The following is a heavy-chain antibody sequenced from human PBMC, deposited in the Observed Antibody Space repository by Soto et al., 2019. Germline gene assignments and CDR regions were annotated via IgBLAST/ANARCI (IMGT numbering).Heavy chain of an antibody. CDR1: GFTFSSYA. J-gene: IGHJ4*02. D-gene: IGHD1-26*01. CDR2: ISGSGDRT. V-gene: IGHV3-23*01. CDR3: AKDRTSGSPGPDY. Sequence: PGGSLRLSCAASGFTFSSYAMSWVRQAPGKGLEWVSAISGSGDRTYYADSVKGRFTVSRDNSKNTLFLQLNSLRDDDTAVYYCAKDRTSGSPGPDYGGQGTLVPVSS.